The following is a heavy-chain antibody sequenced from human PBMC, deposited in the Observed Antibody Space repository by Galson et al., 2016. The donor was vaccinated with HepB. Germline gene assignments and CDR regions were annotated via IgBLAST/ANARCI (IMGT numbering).Heavy chain of an antibody. V-gene: IGHV3-11*04. Sequence: SLRLSCAASGFIFNDHYMTWIRQAPGKGLEWVSYISHRGTTIDYADSVKGRFTISRDNAKNSLYLQMNSLRAEDTAVYFCAIFNYFGSGSYDFWGLGTLVTVSS. CDR3: AIFNYFGSGSYDF. J-gene: IGHJ4*02. CDR1: GFIFNDHY. D-gene: IGHD3-10*01. CDR2: ISHRGTTI.